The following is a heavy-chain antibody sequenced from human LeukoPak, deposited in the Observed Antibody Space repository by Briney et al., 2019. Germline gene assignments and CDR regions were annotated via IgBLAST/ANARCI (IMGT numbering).Heavy chain of an antibody. Sequence: RRSLRLSCAASGFTFSSYGMHWVRQAPGKGLEWVAVIWYDGSNKYYADSVKGRFTISRDNSKNTLYLQMNSLRAEDTAVYYCAREDYGDYRAFDPWGQGTLVTVSS. CDR1: GFTFSSYG. CDR2: IWYDGSNK. D-gene: IGHD4-17*01. J-gene: IGHJ5*02. CDR3: AREDYGDYRAFDP. V-gene: IGHV3-33*01.